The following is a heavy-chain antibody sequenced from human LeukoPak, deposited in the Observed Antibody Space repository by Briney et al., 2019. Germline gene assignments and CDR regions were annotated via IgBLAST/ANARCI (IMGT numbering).Heavy chain of an antibody. V-gene: IGHV3-48*03. J-gene: IGHJ3*02. CDR1: GFTFSSYE. Sequence: GGSLRLSCAASGFTFSSYEMNWVRQAPGKGLEWVSYIRSSGSTIYYADSVKGRFTISRDNAKNSLYLPINSLRAEDTAVYYCARDLGLWFGSIGGAFDIWGQGTMVTVSS. D-gene: IGHD3-10*01. CDR2: IRSSGSTI. CDR3: ARDLGLWFGSIGGAFDI.